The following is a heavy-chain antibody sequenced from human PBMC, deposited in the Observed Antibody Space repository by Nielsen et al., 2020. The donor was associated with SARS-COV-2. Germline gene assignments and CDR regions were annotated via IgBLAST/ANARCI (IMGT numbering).Heavy chain of an antibody. J-gene: IGHJ6*03. CDR3: ATERSGVVPGPLGLGMWYSYYYMDV. D-gene: IGHD3-3*01. V-gene: IGHV1-18*04. CDR2: ISPSNGNK. Sequence: ASVKVSCKASGFTFSNNGVTWVRQATGHGLEWMGWISPSNGNKKYAQRLQDRVAMTADTSTRTAYMELRSLTSHDTAVYYCATERSGVVPGPLGLGMWYSYYYMDVWGKGTTVTVSS. CDR1: GFTFSNNG.